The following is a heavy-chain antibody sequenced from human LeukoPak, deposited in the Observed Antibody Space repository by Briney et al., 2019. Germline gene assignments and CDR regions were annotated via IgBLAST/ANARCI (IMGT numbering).Heavy chain of an antibody. J-gene: IGHJ4*02. D-gene: IGHD3-22*01. V-gene: IGHV3-23*01. Sequence: GGSLRLSCAASGFTFGSFSMSWVRQAPGKGLEWVSVISGSGETTFYADSVRGRFTISRDNSKSTLYLQMTSLRAEDTGVYYCLIKRHYYDTNPFDYWGQGTLVTVSS. CDR2: ISGSGETT. CDR1: GFTFGSFS. CDR3: LIKRHYYDTNPFDY.